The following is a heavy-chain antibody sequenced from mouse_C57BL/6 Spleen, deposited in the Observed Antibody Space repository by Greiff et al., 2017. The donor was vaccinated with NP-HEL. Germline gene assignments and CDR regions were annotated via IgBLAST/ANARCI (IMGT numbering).Heavy chain of an antibody. V-gene: IGHV1-62-2*01. CDR3: ARHEKGDYYGSSSFAY. CDR2: FYPGSGSI. J-gene: IGHJ3*01. CDR1: GYTFTEYT. D-gene: IGHD1-1*01. Sequence: VKLQQSGAELVKPGASVKLSCKASGYTFTEYTIHWVKQRSGQGLEWIGWFYPGSGSIKYNEKFKDKATLTADKSSSTVYMELSRLTSEDSAVYFCARHEKGDYYGSSSFAYWGQGTLVTVSA.